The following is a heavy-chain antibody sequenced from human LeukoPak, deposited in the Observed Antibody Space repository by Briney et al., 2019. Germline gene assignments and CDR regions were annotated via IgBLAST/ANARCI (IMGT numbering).Heavy chain of an antibody. V-gene: IGHV3-7*01. D-gene: IGHD4-17*01. J-gene: IGHJ4*02. CDR3: ARAGPMTTVTSQDY. CDR2: IKQDGSEK. CDR1: GFTFSSYW. Sequence: GGSLRLSCAASGFTFSSYWMSWVRQAPGKGLEWVANIKQDGSEKYYVDSVKGRFTISRDNAKNSLYPQMNSLRAEDTAVYYCARAGPMTTVTSQDYWGQGTLVTVSS.